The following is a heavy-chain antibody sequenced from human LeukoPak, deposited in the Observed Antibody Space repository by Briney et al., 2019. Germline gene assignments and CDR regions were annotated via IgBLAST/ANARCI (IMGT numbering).Heavy chain of an antibody. CDR3: ARDGASHPIIYYFDY. Sequence: GGSLRLSCAASGFTFSSYYMNWVRHAPGKGLEWVSYINDGGGGIYYAASVKGRFTISRDNAKNSLHLQTNSLRAEDTAVYYCARDGASHPIIYYFDYWGQGTLVTVSS. CDR2: INDGGGGI. D-gene: IGHD4-17*01. CDR1: GFTFSSYY. J-gene: IGHJ4*02. V-gene: IGHV3-48*03.